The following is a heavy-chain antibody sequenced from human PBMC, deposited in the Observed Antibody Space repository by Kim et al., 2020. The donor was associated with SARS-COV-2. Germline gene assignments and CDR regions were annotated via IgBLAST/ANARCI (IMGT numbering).Heavy chain of an antibody. V-gene: IGHV3-15*01. J-gene: IGHJ1*01. CDR2: IKIKTDGGTA. CDR1: GIPFSDAW. CDR3: TTVSMR. D-gene: IGHD2-2*01. Sequence: GGSLRLSCAVSGIPFSDAWFNWVRQSPGKGLEWVGRIKIKTDGGTADLAAPVKGRFAISRDDSKNTLYLLMNNVETDDSAVYYCTTVSMRWGQGTLVTVSS.